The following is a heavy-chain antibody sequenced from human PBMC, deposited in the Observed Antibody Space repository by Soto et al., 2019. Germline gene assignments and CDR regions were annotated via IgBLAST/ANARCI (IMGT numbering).Heavy chain of an antibody. CDR2: ISYDGSNK. Sequence: GGSLRLSCAASGFTFSSYAMHWVRQAPGKGLEWVAVISYDGSNKYYADSVKGRFTISRDNSKNTLYLQMNSLRAEDTAVYYCARDLAAATYYYYYGMDVWGQGTTVTVSS. J-gene: IGHJ6*02. D-gene: IGHD6-13*01. V-gene: IGHV3-30-3*01. CDR3: ARDLAAATYYYYYGMDV. CDR1: GFTFSSYA.